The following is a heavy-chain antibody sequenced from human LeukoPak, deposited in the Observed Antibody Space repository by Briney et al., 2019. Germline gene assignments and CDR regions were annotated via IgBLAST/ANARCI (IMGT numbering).Heavy chain of an antibody. CDR3: ACEQLVTDAFDI. Sequence: ASVKVSCKASGYTVTGYYMHWVRQAPGQGLEWMGWINPNSGGTNYAQKFQGRVTMTRDTSISTAYMELSRLRSDDTAVYYCACEQLVTDAFDIWGQGTMVTVSS. CDR1: GYTVTGYY. CDR2: INPNSGGT. V-gene: IGHV1-2*02. D-gene: IGHD6-6*01. J-gene: IGHJ3*02.